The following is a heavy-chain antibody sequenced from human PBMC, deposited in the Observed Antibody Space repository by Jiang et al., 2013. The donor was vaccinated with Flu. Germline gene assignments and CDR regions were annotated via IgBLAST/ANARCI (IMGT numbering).Heavy chain of an antibody. CDR3: ARQNPRGFDY. Sequence: QTLSLTCVISGDNVSSISAAWNWIRQSPSRGLEWLGRTYYRSKWYNSHAESVNSRITINPDTSRNQISLQLNSVTPEDTAVYYCARQNPRGFDYWGQGTLVTVSS. CDR2: TYYRSKWYN. CDR1: GDNVSSISAA. D-gene: IGHD3-10*01. J-gene: IGHJ4*02. V-gene: IGHV6-1*01.